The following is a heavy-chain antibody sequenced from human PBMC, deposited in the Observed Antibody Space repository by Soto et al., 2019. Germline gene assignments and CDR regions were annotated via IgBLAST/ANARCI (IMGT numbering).Heavy chain of an antibody. CDR2: ISAYNGNT. V-gene: IGHV1-18*01. J-gene: IGHJ6*02. Sequence: GASVKVSCKSSGYTFTSYGISWVRQAPGQGLEWMGWISAYNGNTNYAQKLQGRVTMTTDTSTSTAYMELRSLRSDDTAVYYCLIDYGDYGADTFVGSFALSGMDVWGQGTTVTVSS. CDR3: LIDYGDYGADTFVGSFALSGMDV. CDR1: GYTFTSYG. D-gene: IGHD4-17*01.